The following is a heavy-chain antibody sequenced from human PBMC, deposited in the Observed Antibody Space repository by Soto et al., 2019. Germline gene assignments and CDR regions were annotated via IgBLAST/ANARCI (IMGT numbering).Heavy chain of an antibody. D-gene: IGHD2-15*01. Sequence: GGSKRLSSTAAEFIFKEYGRHWVRKKPGKGLEWVAVIWYDGSNKYYADSVRGRFTFSRDNSRNTMSLQMNSLRVEDTAIYYCARWGCSGSNCNLNQRSFDLWGQGTLVTVSS. V-gene: IGHV3-33*01. CDR2: IWYDGSNK. CDR3: ARWGCSGSNCNLNQRSFDL. J-gene: IGHJ4*02. CDR1: EFIFKEYG.